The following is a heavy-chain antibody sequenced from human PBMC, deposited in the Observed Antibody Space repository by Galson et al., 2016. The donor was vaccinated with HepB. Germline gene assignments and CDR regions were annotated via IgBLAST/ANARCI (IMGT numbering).Heavy chain of an antibody. V-gene: IGHV1-46*01. CDR2: XXPSXXXT. CDR3: ARGGEDGSDSEDGVDY. CDR1: GYTFTXXX. D-gene: IGHD2-21*02. Sequence: SVKVSCKASGYTFTXXXMHXXXQAXXXGLXXMGXXXPSXXXTTXXQKXXGRVTMXXDTSTSTVXMELXXLRSEDTAVYYCARGGEDGSDSEDGVDYWGXGTLXTXSS. J-gene: IGHJ4*02.